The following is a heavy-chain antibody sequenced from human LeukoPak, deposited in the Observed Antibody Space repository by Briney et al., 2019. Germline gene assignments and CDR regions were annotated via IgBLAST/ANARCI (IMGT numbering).Heavy chain of an antibody. D-gene: IGHD2-8*01. CDR1: GGTFSSYA. CDR2: IIPIFGTA. Sequence: ASVKVSCKASGGTFSSYAISWVRQAPGHGLEWMGGIIPIFGTANYAQKFQGRVTITTDESTSTAYMELSSLRSEDTAVYYCARTDCTNGVCLGRWFDPWGQGTLVTVSS. V-gene: IGHV1-69*05. J-gene: IGHJ5*02. CDR3: ARTDCTNGVCLGRWFDP.